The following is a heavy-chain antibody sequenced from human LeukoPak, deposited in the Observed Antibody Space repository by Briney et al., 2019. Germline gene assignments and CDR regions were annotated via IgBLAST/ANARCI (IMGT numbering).Heavy chain of an antibody. CDR1: GFTFSSYT. V-gene: IGHV3-48*01. CDR3: ARFAAGGSYYYYMDV. Sequence: GGSLRLSCAAAGFTFSSYTMNWVRQPPGKGLEWVSNIGTSSTTIYYADSVKGRFTISRDNAKNSLYLQMNSLRADDTAVYYCARFAAGGSYYYYMDVWGKGTTVTVSS. D-gene: IGHD6-25*01. J-gene: IGHJ6*03. CDR2: IGTSSTTI.